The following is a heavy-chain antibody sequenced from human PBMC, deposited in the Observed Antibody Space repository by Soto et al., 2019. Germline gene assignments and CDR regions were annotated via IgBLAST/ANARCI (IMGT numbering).Heavy chain of an antibody. CDR3: AREFSDILTGYRY. CDR1: GLTFSSYG. Sequence: QVQLVESGGGVVQPGRSLRLSCAASGLTFSSYGMHWVRQAPGKGLEWVAVIWYDGSNKYYADSVKGRFTISRDNSKNTLYLQMNSLRAEDTAVYCCAREFSDILTGYRYWGQGTLVTVSS. CDR2: IWYDGSNK. D-gene: IGHD3-9*01. V-gene: IGHV3-33*01. J-gene: IGHJ4*02.